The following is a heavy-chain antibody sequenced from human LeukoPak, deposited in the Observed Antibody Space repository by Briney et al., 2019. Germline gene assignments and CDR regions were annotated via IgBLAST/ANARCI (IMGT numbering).Heavy chain of an antibody. CDR1: GFSFHYYA. D-gene: IGHD3-10*01. Sequence: PGGSLRLSCAASGFSFHYYAMHWVRQAPGKGLEWVAVISYDGTNEYYADSVKGRLTISRDNSKNTLYMQMNSLRPEDTAVYYCARGVPIDYWGQGTLVTVSS. J-gene: IGHJ4*02. CDR3: ARGVPIDY. V-gene: IGHV3-30-3*01. CDR2: ISYDGTNE.